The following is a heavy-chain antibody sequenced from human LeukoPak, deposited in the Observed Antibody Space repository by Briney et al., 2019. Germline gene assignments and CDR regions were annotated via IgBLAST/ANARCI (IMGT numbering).Heavy chain of an antibody. D-gene: IGHD6-13*01. J-gene: IGHJ4*02. CDR2: ISGSSGII. CDR3: ARDQSPDYSSSWYIPSGY. Sequence: PGGSLRLSCAASGFTFNTYTMNWVRQAPGKGLEWVSYISGSSGIIDYADSVRGRFTISRDNAKNSLYLQMNSLRAEDTAVYYCARDQSPDYSSSWYIPSGYWGQGTLVTVSS. V-gene: IGHV3-48*01. CDR1: GFTFNTYT.